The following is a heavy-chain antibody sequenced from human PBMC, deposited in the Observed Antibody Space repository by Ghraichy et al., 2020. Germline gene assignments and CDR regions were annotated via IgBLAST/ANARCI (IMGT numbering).Heavy chain of an antibody. D-gene: IGHD2-2*01. CDR1: GGSISSSSYY. Sequence: SETLSLTRTVSGGSISSSSYYWGWIRQPPGKGLEWIGSIYYSGSTYYNPSLKSRVTISVDTSKNQFSLKLSSVTAADTAVYYCARDLVVPAAFYGMDVWGQGTTVTVSS. V-gene: IGHV4-39*07. J-gene: IGHJ6*02. CDR2: IYYSGST. CDR3: ARDLVVPAAFYGMDV.